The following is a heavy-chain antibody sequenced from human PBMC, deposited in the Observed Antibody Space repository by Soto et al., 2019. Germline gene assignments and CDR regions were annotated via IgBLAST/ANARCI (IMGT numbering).Heavy chain of an antibody. D-gene: IGHD5-18*01. CDR3: ASEGYTYGMAFDP. CDR1: GASISSYY. Sequence: QVQLQESGPGLVKPSETLSLTCTVSGASISSYYCSWIRQPAGKGLEWIGRIYTSGSTNYNPSLKSRVTMSVDTSKNQFSLKLTPVTAADTALYYCASEGYTYGMAFDPWGQGTLVSVSS. CDR2: IYTSGST. J-gene: IGHJ5*02. V-gene: IGHV4-4*07.